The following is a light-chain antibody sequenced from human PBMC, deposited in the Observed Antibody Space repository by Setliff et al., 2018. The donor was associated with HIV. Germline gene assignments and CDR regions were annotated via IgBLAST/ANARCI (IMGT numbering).Light chain of an antibody. CDR1: NIGSKS. V-gene: IGLV3-21*04. CDR3: QVWDSSSDHPYV. Sequence: YELTQPPSVSVAPGQTARITCGGNNIGSKSVHWYQQKPGQAPVLVISYDSDRPSGIPERFSGSNSGNTATLTISRVEAGDEADYYCQVWDSSSDHPYVFGTGTKVTVL. J-gene: IGLJ1*01. CDR2: YDS.